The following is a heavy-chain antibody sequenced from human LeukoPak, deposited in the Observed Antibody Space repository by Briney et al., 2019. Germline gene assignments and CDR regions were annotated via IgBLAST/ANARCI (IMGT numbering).Heavy chain of an antibody. CDR1: GFTVSSNY. D-gene: IGHD1-14*01. J-gene: IGHJ4*02. V-gene: IGHV3-7*01. Sequence: GGSLRLSCAASGFTVSSNYMSWVRQAPGKGLEWVANIKQGGSEKYYVDSVKGRFTISRDNAKNSLYLQMNSLRAEDAAVYYCARENHPDGLFDYWGQGTLVTVSS. CDR3: ARENHPDGLFDY. CDR2: IKQGGSEK.